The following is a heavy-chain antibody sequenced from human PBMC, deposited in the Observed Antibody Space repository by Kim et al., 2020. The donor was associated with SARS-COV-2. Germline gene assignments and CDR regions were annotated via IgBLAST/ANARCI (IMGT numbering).Heavy chain of an antibody. V-gene: IGHV4-30-2*01. J-gene: IGHJ4*02. D-gene: IGHD3-10*01. Sequence: SETLSLTCAVSGGSISSGGYSWSWIRQPPGKGLEWIGYIYHSGSTYYNPSLKSRVTISVDRSKNQFSLKLSSVTAADTAVYYCARQAMVRGVTPYYFDYWGQGTLVTVSS. CDR1: GGSISSGGYS. CDR2: IYHSGST. CDR3: ARQAMVRGVTPYYFDY.